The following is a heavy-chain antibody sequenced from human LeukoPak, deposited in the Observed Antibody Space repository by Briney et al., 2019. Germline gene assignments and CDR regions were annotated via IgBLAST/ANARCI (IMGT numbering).Heavy chain of an antibody. V-gene: IGHV4-38-2*02. CDR2: IYHSGST. J-gene: IGHJ4*02. Sequence: PSETLSLTCTVSGYSISSGYYWGWIRQPPGKGLEWIGSIYHSGSTYYNPSLKSRVTISVDTSKNQFSLKLSSVTAADTAVYYCATSNDSSGYYSRPLDYWGQGTLVTVSS. CDR1: GYSISSGYY. CDR3: ATSNDSSGYYSRPLDY. D-gene: IGHD3-22*01.